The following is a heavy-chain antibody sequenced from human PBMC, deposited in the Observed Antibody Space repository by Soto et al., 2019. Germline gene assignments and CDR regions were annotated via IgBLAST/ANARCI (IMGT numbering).Heavy chain of an antibody. D-gene: IGHD4-4*01. CDR3: VTRSRGLQSSPPRLDS. CDR1: GLTFSGYG. J-gene: IGHJ4*02. Sequence: GGSLRLSCAASGLTFSGYGMSWVRQAPGTGLEWASAISGSGSTTYYADSVKGRFTISRDDSKNILFLQMNSLRAEDTAVYYCVTRSRGLQSSPPRLDSWGQGTLVTVSS. CDR2: ISGSGSTT. V-gene: IGHV3-23*01.